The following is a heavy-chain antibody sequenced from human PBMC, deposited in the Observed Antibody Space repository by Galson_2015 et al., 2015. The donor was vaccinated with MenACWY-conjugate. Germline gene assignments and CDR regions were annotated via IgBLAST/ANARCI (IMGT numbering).Heavy chain of an antibody. D-gene: IGHD5-12*01. CDR3: AKGRRGYSGWYHDA. V-gene: IGHV3-23*01. CDR2: ISGSGAST. Sequence: SLRLSCAASGLSVSYNYMSWVRQAPGKGLEWVSSISGSGASTYYTDSVRGRFTIFRDNSGNTLHLQMNSLRAEDTAIYYCAKGRRGYSGWYHDAWGQGTLVTVSS. CDR1: GLSVSYNY. J-gene: IGHJ5*02.